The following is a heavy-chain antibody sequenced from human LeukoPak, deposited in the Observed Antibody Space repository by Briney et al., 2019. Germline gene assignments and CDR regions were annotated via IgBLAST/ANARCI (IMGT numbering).Heavy chain of an antibody. CDR1: GYTFTSYG. CDR3: MRSGEYYDILTGYLPVDQ. Sequence: ASVKVSCKASGYTFTSYGISWVRQAPGQGLEWIGWISAYSGNTNYAQKLQGRVTMTTDTSTSTAYMELCGLRSDDTGVYYCMRSGEYYDILTGYLPVDQWDRGTRVTV. D-gene: IGHD3-9*01. J-gene: IGHJ4*02. V-gene: IGHV1-18*04. CDR2: ISAYSGNT.